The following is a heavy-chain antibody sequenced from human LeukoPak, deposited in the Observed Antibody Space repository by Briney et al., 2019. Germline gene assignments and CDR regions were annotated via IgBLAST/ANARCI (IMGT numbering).Heavy chain of an antibody. CDR2: IDPSDSYT. CDR1: GYSFTSYW. V-gene: IGHV5-10-1*01. J-gene: IGHJ5*02. D-gene: IGHD2-15*01. CDR3: ARCGGYCSGGGPNWFDP. Sequence: GESLKISCKASGYSFTSYWISWVRQMPGKGLEWMGRIDPSDSYTNYSPSFQGHVTISADKSISTAYLQWSSLKASDTAMYYCARCGGYCSGGGPNWFDPWGQGTLVTVSS.